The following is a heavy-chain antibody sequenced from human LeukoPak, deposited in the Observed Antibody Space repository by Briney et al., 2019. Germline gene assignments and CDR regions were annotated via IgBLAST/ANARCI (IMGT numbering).Heavy chain of an antibody. CDR1: GYSFTSYY. CDR2: INPSGGST. D-gene: IGHD4-23*01. V-gene: IGHV1-46*01. CDR3: ARAWVRDYGGSHGAFDI. J-gene: IGHJ3*02. Sequence: ASVKVSCKASGYSFTSYYMHWVRQAPGQGLEWMGIINPSGGSTSYAQKFQGRVTMTRDTSTSTVYMELSSLRSEDTAVYYCARAWVRDYGGSHGAFDIWGQGTMVTVSS.